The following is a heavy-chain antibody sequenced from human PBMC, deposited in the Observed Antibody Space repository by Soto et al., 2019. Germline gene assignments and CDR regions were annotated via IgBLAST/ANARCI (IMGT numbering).Heavy chain of an antibody. D-gene: IGHD1-26*01. CDR3: AHRYGGNYYRWYFDS. Sequence: QITLKESGPTLVKPTQTLTVTCTFSGFSLSTSGAGVGWIRQSPGKAPEWLALISWKDEKRYNPGLKSRLTITKDTSNNQVVITMTDLDPVDTATYFCAHRYGGNYYRWYFDSWGQGTLVTVSS. CDR2: ISWKDEK. J-gene: IGHJ4*02. V-gene: IGHV2-5*01. CDR1: GFSLSTSGAG.